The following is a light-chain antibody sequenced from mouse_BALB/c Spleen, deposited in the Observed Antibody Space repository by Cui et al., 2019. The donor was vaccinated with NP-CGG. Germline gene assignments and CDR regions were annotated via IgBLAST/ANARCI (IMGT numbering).Light chain of an antibody. Sequence: QAVVTQESALTTSPGETVTLTCRSSTGAITTSNYANWVQEKADHLFTGLIGGTNNRAPGVPARFSGSLIGDKAALTITRTQTEDEAIYFCALWYSNHWVFGGGTKLTVL. J-gene: IGLJ1*01. V-gene: IGLV1*01. CDR2: GTN. CDR3: ALWYSNHWV. CDR1: TGAITTSNY.